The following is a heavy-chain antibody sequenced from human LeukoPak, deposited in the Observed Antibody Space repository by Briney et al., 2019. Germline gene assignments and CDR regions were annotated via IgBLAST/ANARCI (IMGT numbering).Heavy chain of an antibody. D-gene: IGHD6-19*01. J-gene: IGHJ2*01. CDR1: GGSISSYY. V-gene: IGHV4-4*07. Sequence: ASETLSLTCTVSGGSISSYYWSWIRQPAGKGLEWIGRIYTSGSTNYNPSLKSRVTMSVDTSKNQFSLKLSSVTAADTAVYYCARDSPSGWHRGYFDLWGRGTLVTVSS. CDR3: ARDSPSGWHRGYFDL. CDR2: IYTSGST.